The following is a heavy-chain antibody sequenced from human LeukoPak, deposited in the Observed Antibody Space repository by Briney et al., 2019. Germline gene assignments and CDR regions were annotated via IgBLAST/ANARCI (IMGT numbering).Heavy chain of an antibody. CDR1: GFSLSTRGVG. D-gene: IGHD3-10*01. Sequence: SGPTLVNPTQTLTLTCTFSGFSLSTRGVGVGWIRQPPGKALEWLAFIYWDEDKRYSTSLESRLTITKDTSKNQVVLTVTSMDPVDTATYYCAHNNYYGSGTSSYYFEYWGQGTLVTVSS. V-gene: IGHV2-5*02. CDR3: AHNNYYGSGTSSYYFEY. CDR2: IYWDEDK. J-gene: IGHJ4*02.